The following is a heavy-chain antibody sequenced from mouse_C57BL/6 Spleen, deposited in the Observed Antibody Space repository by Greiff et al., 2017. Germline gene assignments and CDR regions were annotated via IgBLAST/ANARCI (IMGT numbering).Heavy chain of an antibody. CDR3: ARARGSSYWYFEV. D-gene: IGHD1-1*01. J-gene: IGHJ1*03. CDR2: IDPSDSEN. CDR1: GYTFTSYW. V-gene: IGHV1-52*01. Sequence: QVQLKQPGAELVRPGSSVKLSCKASGYTFTSYWMHWVKQRPIQGLEWIGNIDPSDSENHYNQKFKDKATLTVDKSSSTAYMQLSSLTSEDSAVYNCARARGSSYWYFEVWGTGTTVTVSS.